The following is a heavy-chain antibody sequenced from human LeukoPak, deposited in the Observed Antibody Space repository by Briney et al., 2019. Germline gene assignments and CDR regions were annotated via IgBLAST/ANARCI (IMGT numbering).Heavy chain of an antibody. D-gene: IGHD2-15*01. V-gene: IGHV3-21*01. Sequence: GGSLRLSCAASGFTFSSYSMNWVRQAPGKGLEWVSSISSSSSYIYYADSAKGRFTISRDNAKNSLYLQMNSLRAEDTAVYYCARDLLAAFDYWGQGTLVTVSS. J-gene: IGHJ4*02. CDR3: ARDLLAAFDY. CDR2: ISSSSSYI. CDR1: GFTFSSYS.